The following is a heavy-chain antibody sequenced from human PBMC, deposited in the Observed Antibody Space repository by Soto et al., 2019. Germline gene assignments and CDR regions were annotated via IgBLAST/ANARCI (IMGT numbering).Heavy chain of an antibody. V-gene: IGHV4-31*03. CDR2: IYYSGST. J-gene: IGHJ4*02. CDR1: GGSISSGGYY. Sequence: QVQLQESGPGLVKPSQTLFLTCTVSGGSISSGGYYWSWIRQHPGKGLEWIGYIYYSGSTDYNPSLKSRVTRSVDTSRNQFSLKLSSVTAADTAVYYCSTGYSYGTRADSWGQGTLVTVSS. CDR3: STGYSYGTRADS. D-gene: IGHD5-18*01.